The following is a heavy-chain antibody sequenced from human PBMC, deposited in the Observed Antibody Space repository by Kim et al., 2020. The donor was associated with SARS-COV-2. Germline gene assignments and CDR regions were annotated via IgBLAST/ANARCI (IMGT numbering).Heavy chain of an antibody. D-gene: IGHD1-1*01. CDR2: INPSGGST. CDR3: ARGGLEGSIRSWVSG. J-gene: IGHJ4*02. Sequence: ASVKVSCKASGYTFTRYYMHWVRQAPGQGLEWMGIINPSGGSTSYAQKLQGRVTMTRDTSTSTVHMELSSLRSEDTAVYYCARGGLEGSIRSWVSGWGQGTLVTVSS. V-gene: IGHV1-46*04. CDR1: GYTFTRYY.